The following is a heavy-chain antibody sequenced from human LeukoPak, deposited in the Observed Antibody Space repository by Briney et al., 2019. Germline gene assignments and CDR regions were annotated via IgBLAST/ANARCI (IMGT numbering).Heavy chain of an antibody. D-gene: IGHD3-22*01. Sequence: GGSPRLSCAASGFTVSSNFMNWVRQGPGKGLEWVSYISSSGSTKNYADSVKGRFIISRDNAKNSLYLQMNSLRDEDTAVYYCATVRPFDYWGQGTLVTVSS. V-gene: IGHV3-48*02. CDR2: ISSSGSTK. CDR3: ATVRPFDY. CDR1: GFTVSSNF. J-gene: IGHJ4*02.